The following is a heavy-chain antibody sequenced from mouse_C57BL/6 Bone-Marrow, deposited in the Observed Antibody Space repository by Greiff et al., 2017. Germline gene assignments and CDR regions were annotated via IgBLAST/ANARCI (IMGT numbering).Heavy chain of an antibody. CDR1: GYSITSGYY. Sequence: EVQLVESGPGLVKPSQSLSLTCSVTGYSITSGYYWNWIRQFPGNKLEWMGYISYDGSNNYNPSLKNRISITRDPSKNQFFLKLNSVTTEDTATYYCARGDGYYVPWFAYWGQGTLVTVSA. D-gene: IGHD2-3*01. V-gene: IGHV3-6*01. J-gene: IGHJ3*01. CDR3: ARGDGYYVPWFAY. CDR2: ISYDGSN.